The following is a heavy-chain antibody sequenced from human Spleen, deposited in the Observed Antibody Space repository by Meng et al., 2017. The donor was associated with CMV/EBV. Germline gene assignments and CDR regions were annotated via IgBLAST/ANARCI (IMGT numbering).Heavy chain of an antibody. J-gene: IGHJ4*02. CDR1: GFTFNSYA. D-gene: IGHD2-2*01. V-gene: IGHV3-30*04. CDR3: AKAGRYQLSREY. Sequence: GGSLRLSCAASGFTFNSYAVHWVRQAPGKGPEWVALISYNGDSKYNADSVKGRFTISRDNSKNTLYLQMNSLRAEDTAVYFCAKAGRYQLSREYWGQGTLVTVSS. CDR2: ISYNGDSK.